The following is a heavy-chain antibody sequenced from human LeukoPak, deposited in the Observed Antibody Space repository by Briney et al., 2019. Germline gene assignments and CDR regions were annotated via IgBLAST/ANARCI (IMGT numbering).Heavy chain of an antibody. D-gene: IGHD3-10*01. CDR1: GDSINSYY. J-gene: IGHJ6*03. V-gene: IGHV4-4*07. Sequence: SETLSLTCSVSGDSINSYYWSWVRQPAGKGLAWAGRIHSSGTPNYNPFFESRLSMSVDTSQNQVSLRLTSLTAADTAVYYCARDRRCLSMACSTPVTSIYYFSHMDVWGTGTTVTVSS. CDR2: IHSSGTP. CDR3: ARDRRCLSMACSTPVTSIYYFSHMDV.